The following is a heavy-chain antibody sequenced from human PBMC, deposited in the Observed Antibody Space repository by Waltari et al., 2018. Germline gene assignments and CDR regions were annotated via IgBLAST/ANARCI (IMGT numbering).Heavy chain of an antibody. CDR1: GFTFDDYD. CDR3: AKSAAGVKTFDY. CDR2: ISWNSGSI. Sequence: EVQLVESGGGLVQPGRSLRLSCAASGFTFDDYDMQWARQAPGKGLEWVSGISWNSGSIGYADSVKGRFTISRDNAKNSLYLQMNSLRAEDTALYYCAKSAAGVKTFDYWGQGTLVTVSS. D-gene: IGHD6-13*01. V-gene: IGHV3-9*01. J-gene: IGHJ4*02.